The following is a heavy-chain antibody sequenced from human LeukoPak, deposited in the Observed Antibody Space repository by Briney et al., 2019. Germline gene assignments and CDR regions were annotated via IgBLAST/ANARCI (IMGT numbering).Heavy chain of an antibody. CDR3: AKSGQRHSFDM. J-gene: IGHJ3*02. V-gene: IGHV3-33*06. Sequence: GGSLRLSCAASGFTFSSYDMHWVRQAPGKGLEWVAVIWYDGNNKYYADSVKGQLIISRDNSKNTLYLQMNSLRAEDTAVYYCAKSGQRHSFDMWGQGTLVTVSS. CDR2: IWYDGNNK. D-gene: IGHD5-18*01. CDR1: GFTFSSYD.